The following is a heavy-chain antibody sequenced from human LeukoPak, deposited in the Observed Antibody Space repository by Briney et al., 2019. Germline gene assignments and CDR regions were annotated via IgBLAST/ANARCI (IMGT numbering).Heavy chain of an antibody. J-gene: IGHJ4*02. CDR2: IFPGDSDT. CDR1: GYSFSNYW. V-gene: IGHV5-51*01. CDR3: GKDADLGY. Sequence: GESLKISCKGSGYSFSNYWIHWVRQMPGKGLEWMGIIFPGDSDTRYSPSLPGQVTISVDKSISTAYLQWSSLKASDTAMYYCGKDADLGYWGQGTLVTVSS. D-gene: IGHD4-17*01.